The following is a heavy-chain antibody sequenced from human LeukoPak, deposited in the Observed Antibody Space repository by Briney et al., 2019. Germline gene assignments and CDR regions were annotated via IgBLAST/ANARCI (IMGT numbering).Heavy chain of an antibody. Sequence: PSETLSLTCDVSGYSISGGYYWGWIRQPPGKGLEWIGSIYHSGSTHYNPSLTSQVIISVDTSKNHFSLRLSSVTAADTAFYYCARGRSGYGGNSGIASFDYWGQGTLVTVSS. CDR2: IYHSGST. D-gene: IGHD4-23*01. CDR1: GYSISGGYY. CDR3: ARGRSGYGGNSGIASFDY. V-gene: IGHV4-38-2*01. J-gene: IGHJ4*02.